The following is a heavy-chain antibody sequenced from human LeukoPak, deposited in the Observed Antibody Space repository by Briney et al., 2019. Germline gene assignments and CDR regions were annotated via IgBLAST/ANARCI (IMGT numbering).Heavy chain of an antibody. CDR2: IYHSGST. V-gene: IGHV4-30-2*01. CDR3: ARASVAATRRYFDY. J-gene: IGHJ4*02. CDR1: GGSIGSGGYS. D-gene: IGHD2-15*01. Sequence: SETLSLTCAVSGGSIGSGGYSWSWIRQPPGKGLEWIGYIYHSGSTYYNPSLKSRVTISVDRSKNQFSLKLSSVTAADTAVYYCARASVAATRRYFDYWGQGTLVTVSS.